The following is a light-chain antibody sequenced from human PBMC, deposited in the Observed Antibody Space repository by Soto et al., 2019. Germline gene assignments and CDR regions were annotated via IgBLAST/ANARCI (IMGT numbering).Light chain of an antibody. Sequence: QSVLTQPPSVSAAPGQKVTISCTGTSSDVAGYNHVSWYQHHPGKAPKLMIYEVTKRPSGVSNRFSGSKSGDTASLTISGLQAEDEADYYCNSHTASTTRIFGTGTKVTVL. J-gene: IGLJ1*01. CDR1: SSDVAGYNH. CDR2: EVT. CDR3: NSHTASTTRI. V-gene: IGLV2-14*01.